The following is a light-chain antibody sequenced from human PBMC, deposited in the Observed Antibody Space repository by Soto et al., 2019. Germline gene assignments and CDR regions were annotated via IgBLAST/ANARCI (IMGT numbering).Light chain of an antibody. Sequence: QSALTQPRSVSGSPGQSVTISCTGTSSDVGGYNYVSWYRQHPGKAPKLMIYDVSKRPSGVPDRFSGSKSGNTASLTISGLQAEDEADYYCCSYAGSYPWVFVTGTKLTVL. CDR3: CSYAGSYPWV. J-gene: IGLJ1*01. V-gene: IGLV2-11*01. CDR2: DVS. CDR1: SSDVGGYNY.